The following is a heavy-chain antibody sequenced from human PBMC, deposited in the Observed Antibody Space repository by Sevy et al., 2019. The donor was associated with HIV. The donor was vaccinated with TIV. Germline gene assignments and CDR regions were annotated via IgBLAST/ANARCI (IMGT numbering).Heavy chain of an antibody. D-gene: IGHD3-3*01. CDR2: ISHSGDST. CDR3: SGRKVGDFWSGSIRGPWAGGPLFDY. Sequence: GGSLRLSCTSSGFTFSSYAMNWVRQAPGKGLEWVSTISHSGDSTYYADSVKGRFTISRDNSENTLYLQMNSLRAEDTALYDGSGRKVGDFWSGSIRGPWAGGPLFDYWGQGTLVTVSS. V-gene: IGHV3-23*01. J-gene: IGHJ4*02. CDR1: GFTFSSYA.